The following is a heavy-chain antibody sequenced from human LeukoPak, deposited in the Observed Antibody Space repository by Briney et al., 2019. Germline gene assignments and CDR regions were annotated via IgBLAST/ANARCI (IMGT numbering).Heavy chain of an antibody. V-gene: IGHV5-51*01. D-gene: IGHD2-15*01. J-gene: IGHJ4*02. CDR1: GYTFTNYW. CDR3: ARSDSWGLTSSDY. Sequence: GESLKISCKASGYTFTNYWIGWVRQMPGKGLEWMGIIYPGDSDTRYSPSFRGQVIISADKSIRTAYLQWTSLKASDTAMYYCARSDSWGLTSSDYWGQGTLVTVSS. CDR2: IYPGDSDT.